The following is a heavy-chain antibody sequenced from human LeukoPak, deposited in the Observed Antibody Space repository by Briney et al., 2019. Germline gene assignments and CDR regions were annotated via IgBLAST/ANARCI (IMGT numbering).Heavy chain of an antibody. CDR2: ISAYNGNT. V-gene: IGHV1-18*01. D-gene: IGHD3-3*01. CDR1: GYTFTSYG. J-gene: IGHJ6*03. Sequence: GASVKVSCKASGYTFTSYGISWVRQAPGQGLEWMGWISAYNGNTNYAQKLQGRVTMTTDTSTSTAYMELRSLRSDDTAVYYCATSPRGGYDFWSGYYNPGYYYYYMDVWGKGTTVTVSS. CDR3: ATSPRGGYDFWSGYYNPGYYYYYMDV.